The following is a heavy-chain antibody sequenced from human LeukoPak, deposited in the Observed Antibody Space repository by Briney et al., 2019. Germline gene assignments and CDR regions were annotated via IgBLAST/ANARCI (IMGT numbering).Heavy chain of an antibody. D-gene: IGHD5-24*01. CDR3: AKGNERRAFDI. CDR1: GFTFDDYA. J-gene: IGHJ3*02. V-gene: IGHV3-43*02. Sequence: GGSLRLSCAASGFTFDDYAIHWVRQAPGRGLDWVSLISGDGDSTYYADSEKGRFTISRDNSKNSLYLQMNSLRTEDTALYYCAKGNERRAFDIWGQGTMVTVSS. CDR2: ISGDGDST.